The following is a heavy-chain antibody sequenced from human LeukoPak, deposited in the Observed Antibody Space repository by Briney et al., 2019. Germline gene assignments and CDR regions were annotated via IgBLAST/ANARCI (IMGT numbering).Heavy chain of an antibody. V-gene: IGHV4-39*07. CDR3: ARMWSSGSYGWFDP. J-gene: IGHJ5*02. D-gene: IGHD3-10*01. Sequence: SETLSLTCTVSGGSISISNYYWGWIRQPPGKGLEWIGSMSYSGRTYYNPSLKTRVTVSLDTSKNQFSLNLISVTAADTAVYYCARMWSSGSYGWFDPWGQGTLVTVSS. CDR1: GGSISISNYY. CDR2: MSYSGRT.